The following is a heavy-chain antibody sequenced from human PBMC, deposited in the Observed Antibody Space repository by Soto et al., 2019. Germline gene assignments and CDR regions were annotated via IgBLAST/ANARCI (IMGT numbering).Heavy chain of an antibody. V-gene: IGHV2-5*02. J-gene: IGHJ4*02. CDR1: GFSLSTSGVG. Sequence: SGPTLVNPTQTLTLTCTFSGFSLSTSGVGVGWIRQPPGKALEWLALIYWDDDKRYSPSLKSRLTITKDTSKNQVVLTMTNMDPVDTATYYCAHSTLRYFDWLLVPYFDYWGQGTLVTVSS. CDR2: IYWDDDK. CDR3: AHSTLRYFDWLLVPYFDY. D-gene: IGHD3-9*01.